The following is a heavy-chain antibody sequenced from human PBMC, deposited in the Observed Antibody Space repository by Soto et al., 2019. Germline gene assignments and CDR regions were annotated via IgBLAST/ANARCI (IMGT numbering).Heavy chain of an antibody. CDR3: ARYEGIAAAGTALGY. CDR2: IYPGDSDT. J-gene: IGHJ4*02. Sequence: GGSLKNSCKGSGYNFTSYWIGWVGQMPGKGLEWMGIIYPGDSDTRYSPSFQGQVTISADKSISTAYLQWSSLKATDTAMYYCARYEGIAAAGTALGYWGQGTLVTVSS. D-gene: IGHD6-13*01. V-gene: IGHV5-51*01. CDR1: GYNFTSYW.